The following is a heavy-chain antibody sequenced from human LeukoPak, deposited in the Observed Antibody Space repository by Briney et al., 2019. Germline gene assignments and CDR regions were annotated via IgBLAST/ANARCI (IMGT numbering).Heavy chain of an antibody. J-gene: IGHJ4*02. D-gene: IGHD6-19*01. V-gene: IGHV4-39*01. Sequence: PSETLSLTCTVSGGSISSSSYYWGWIRQPPGTGLEGIGSIYYSGSTYYNPSLKSRVTISVDTSKNQFSLKLSSVTAPDTAVYYCARPLYSSGWYYFDYWGQGTLVTVSS. CDR1: GGSISSSSYY. CDR2: IYYSGST. CDR3: ARPLYSSGWYYFDY.